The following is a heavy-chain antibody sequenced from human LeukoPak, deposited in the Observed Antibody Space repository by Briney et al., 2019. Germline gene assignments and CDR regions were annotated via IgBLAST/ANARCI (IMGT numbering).Heavy chain of an antibody. J-gene: IGHJ4*02. CDR2: INAANGNT. V-gene: IGHV1-3*01. Sequence: ASVKVSCKASGYTFTESGMYWVRQASGQRLEWMGWINAANGNTKYAQRFQGRVTITRDTTASTVYMELSSLTSEDTAVYYCARDWYYGSGSYSGDYWGQGTLVTVSS. CDR3: ARDWYYGSGSYSGDY. D-gene: IGHD3-10*01. CDR1: GYTFTESG.